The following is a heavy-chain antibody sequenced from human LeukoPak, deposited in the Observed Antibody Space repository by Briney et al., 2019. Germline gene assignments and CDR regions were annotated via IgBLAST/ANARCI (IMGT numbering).Heavy chain of an antibody. CDR2: IYHTGST. V-gene: IGHV4-59*08. CDR3: ARHLRYYYYYMDV. Sequence: SETLSLTCTISGGSVSDYYWSWIRQSPGKGLEWIGYIYHTGSTSYSPSLKSRVTISVDTSKNQFSLKLSSVTAADTAVYYCARHLRYYYYYMDVWGKGTTVTISS. D-gene: IGHD4-17*01. CDR1: GGSVSDYY. J-gene: IGHJ6*03.